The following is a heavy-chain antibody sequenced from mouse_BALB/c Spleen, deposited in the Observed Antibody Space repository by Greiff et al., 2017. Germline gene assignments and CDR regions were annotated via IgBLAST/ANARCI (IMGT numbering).Heavy chain of an antibody. CDR3: ARWPGFAY. J-gene: IGHJ3*01. CDR1: GYTFTDYA. CDR2: ISTYYGDA. V-gene: IGHV1S137*01. Sequence: QVQLQQSGAELVRPGVSVKISCKGSGYTFTDYAMHWVKQSHAKSLEWIGVISTYYGDASYNQKFKGKATMTVDKSSSTAYMELARLTSEDSAIYYCARWPGFAYWGQGTLVTVSA.